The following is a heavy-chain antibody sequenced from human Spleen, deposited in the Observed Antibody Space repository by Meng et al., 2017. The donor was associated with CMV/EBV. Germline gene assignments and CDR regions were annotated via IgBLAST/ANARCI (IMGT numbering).Heavy chain of an antibody. V-gene: IGHV3-23*01. D-gene: IGHD5-12*01. Sequence: GGSLRLSCAASGFTFSSYVMIWVRQAPGKGLEWVSGISTGGATTDYADSVKGRFTITRDNSNNTLYLKMNSLRAEDTAIYYCARDYNGYDTFDYWGQGTQVTVSS. CDR1: GFTFSSYV. J-gene: IGHJ4*02. CDR2: ISTGGATT. CDR3: ARDYNGYDTFDY.